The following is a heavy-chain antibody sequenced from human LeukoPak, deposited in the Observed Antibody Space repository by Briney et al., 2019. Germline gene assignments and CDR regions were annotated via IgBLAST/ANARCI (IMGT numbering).Heavy chain of an antibody. V-gene: IGHV1-69*13. D-gene: IGHD6-13*01. CDR1: GGTFSSYA. CDR3: AKQLARYYYYGMDV. CDR2: IIPIFGTA. J-gene: IGHJ6*02. Sequence: SVKVSCKASGGTFSSYAISWVRQAPGQGLEWMGGIIPIFGTANYAQKFQGRVTITADESTSTAYMELSSLRSEDTAVYYCAKQLARYYYYGMDVWGQGTTVTVSS.